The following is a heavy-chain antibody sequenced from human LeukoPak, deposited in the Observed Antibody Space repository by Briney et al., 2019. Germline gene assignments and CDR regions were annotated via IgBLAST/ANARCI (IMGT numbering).Heavy chain of an antibody. CDR3: AREDDYGDYAPDY. Sequence: PGGSLRLSCAASGFTFSSYWMHWVRQAPGKGLACVSRINSDGSSTSYADSVKGRFTISRDNAKNTLYLQMNSLRAEDTAVYYCAREDDYGDYAPDYWGQGTLVTVSS. CDR2: INSDGSST. D-gene: IGHD4-17*01. V-gene: IGHV3-74*01. J-gene: IGHJ4*02. CDR1: GFTFSSYW.